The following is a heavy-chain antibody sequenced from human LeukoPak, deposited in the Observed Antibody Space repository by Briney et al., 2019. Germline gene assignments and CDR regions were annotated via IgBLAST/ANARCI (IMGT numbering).Heavy chain of an antibody. D-gene: IGHD3-22*01. V-gene: IGHV1-2*06. CDR3: SRGPYSSGYVFDY. Sequence: ASVKVSCKASGYTFTGSYIHWVRQAPGQGLEWLGRINPHSGGTDCAQKFQGRVTMTRDTSISTAYMELSRLTSDDSAVYYCSRGPYSSGYVFDYWGQGALVTVSS. CDR1: GYTFTGSY. CDR2: INPHSGGT. J-gene: IGHJ4*02.